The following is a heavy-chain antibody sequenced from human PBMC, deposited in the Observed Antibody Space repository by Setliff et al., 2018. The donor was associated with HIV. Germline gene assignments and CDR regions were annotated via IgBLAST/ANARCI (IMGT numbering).Heavy chain of an antibody. CDR2: IYYSEST. J-gene: IGHJ6*02. CDR1: GGSISSHY. D-gene: IGHD6-19*01. Sequence: LSETLSLTCTVSGGSISSHYWSWIRQPPGKGLEWIGSIYYSESTNYNPSLKSRVTISVDTSKNQFSLKLSSVTAADTAVYYCARDRVAVAVSLIYYYGMDVWGQGTTVTVSS. CDR3: ARDRVAVAVSLIYYYGMDV. V-gene: IGHV4-59*11.